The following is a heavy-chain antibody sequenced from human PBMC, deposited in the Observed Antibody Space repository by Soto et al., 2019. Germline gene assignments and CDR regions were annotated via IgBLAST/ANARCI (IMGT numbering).Heavy chain of an antibody. D-gene: IGHD5-12*01. CDR1: GYTFISYD. Sequence: ASVKVSCKASGYTFISYDINWVRQATGQGLEWMGWMNPNSGNTGYAQKFQGRVTMTRNTSISTAYMELSSLRSEDTAVYYCARRRKRWLQSGYYFDYWGQGTLVTVSS. CDR3: ARRRKRWLQSGYYFDY. J-gene: IGHJ4*02. V-gene: IGHV1-8*01. CDR2: MNPNSGNT.